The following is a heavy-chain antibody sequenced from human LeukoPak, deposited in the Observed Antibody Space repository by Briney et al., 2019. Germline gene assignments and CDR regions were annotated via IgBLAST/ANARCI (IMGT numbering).Heavy chain of an antibody. Sequence: PGGSLRLSCAASGFTFSSYWMSGVRQAPGKGRECVANIKQDGSEKYYVDSVRGRFTISRDNAKNSLYLQMNSLRAEDTAVYYCARGNIVATILYGDDYYFDYWGQGTLVTVSS. CDR3: ARGNIVATILYGDDYYFDY. J-gene: IGHJ4*02. V-gene: IGHV3-7*01. D-gene: IGHD5-12*01. CDR1: GFTFSSYW. CDR2: IKQDGSEK.